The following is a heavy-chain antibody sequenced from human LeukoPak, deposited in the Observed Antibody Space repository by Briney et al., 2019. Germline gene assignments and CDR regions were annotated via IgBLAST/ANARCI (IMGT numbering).Heavy chain of an antibody. CDR1: GGSFRGDY. D-gene: IGHD4-11*01. CDR2: IYSGGRI. V-gene: IGHV4-39*07. CDR3: ARAPWAYGNYVHAFDI. Sequence: ASETLSLTCTVSGGSFRGDYWAWIRQPPGKGLEWIGSIYSGGRIYYNPSLKSRVSISIDTSNNDLSLKVTSVTAADTAGYYCARAPWAYGNYVHAFDIWGQGTLVTVSS. J-gene: IGHJ4*02.